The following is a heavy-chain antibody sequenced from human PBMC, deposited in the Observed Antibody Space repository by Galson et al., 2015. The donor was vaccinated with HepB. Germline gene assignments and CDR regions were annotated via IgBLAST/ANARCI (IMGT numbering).Heavy chain of an antibody. V-gene: IGHV1-3*01. CDR1: GYIFTYYG. J-gene: IGHJ1*01. CDR2: INAATGDT. CDR3: TRAGSSTLFYFQH. D-gene: IGHD2/OR15-2a*01. Sequence: SCKASGYIFTYYGIHWVRQAPGQRLEWMGWINAATGDTNYSQKFQGRVTITRGTSATTAYMELSSLTSEDTAVYFCTRAGSSTLFYFQHWGQGTLVTVSS.